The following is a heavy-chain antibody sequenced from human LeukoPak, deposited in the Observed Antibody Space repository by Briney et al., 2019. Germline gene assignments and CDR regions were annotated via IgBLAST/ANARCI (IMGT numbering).Heavy chain of an antibody. CDR3: SGHITMIVVGLNDSFDI. CDR1: GGTFSSYA. Sequence: ASVKVSCKASGGTFSSYAISWVRQAPGQGLEWMGGIIPIFGTANYAQKFQGRVTITTDESTSTAYMELSSLRSEDTAVYYCSGHITMIVVGLNDSFDIWGQGTMVTVSS. CDR2: IIPIFGTA. V-gene: IGHV1-69*05. D-gene: IGHD3-22*01. J-gene: IGHJ3*02.